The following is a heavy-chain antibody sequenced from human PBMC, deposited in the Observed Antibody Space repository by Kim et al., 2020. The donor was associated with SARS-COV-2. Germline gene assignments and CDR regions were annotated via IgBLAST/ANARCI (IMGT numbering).Heavy chain of an antibody. Sequence: GNYIYSADPVKGRFTISRDLSKTTLFLQMNSLKTDDTAMYYCAREASGGAKWGQGTLVTVSS. CDR3: AREASGGAK. J-gene: IGHJ4*02. CDR2: GNYI. V-gene: IGHV3-30*07. D-gene: IGHD2-21*01.